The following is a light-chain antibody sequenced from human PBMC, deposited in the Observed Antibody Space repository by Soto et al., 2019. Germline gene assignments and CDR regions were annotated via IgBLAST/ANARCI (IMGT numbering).Light chain of an antibody. J-gene: IGLJ1*01. V-gene: IGLV2-14*01. Sequence: QSVLTQPASVSGSPGQSITISCTGTSSDVGGYNYVSWYQQHPGKAPKLMIYDVSNRPSGVSNRFSGSKSGNTASLTISGLQAEDEADSYCSSYTGSSTYFFGTGSKVTVL. CDR1: SSDVGGYNY. CDR2: DVS. CDR3: SSYTGSSTYF.